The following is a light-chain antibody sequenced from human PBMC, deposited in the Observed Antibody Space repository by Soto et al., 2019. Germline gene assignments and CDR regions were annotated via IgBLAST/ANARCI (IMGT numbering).Light chain of an antibody. CDR3: QQSYSTPPT. V-gene: IGKV1-39*01. CDR2: AAS. CDR1: QSISSY. J-gene: IGKJ4*01. Sequence: EIQMTQPPSSLSASVGDRVTITCRASQSISSYLNWYQQKPGKAPKLLIYAASSLQSGVPSRFSGSGSGTDFTLTISSLQPEDFATYYCQQSYSTPPTFGGGTKVEIK.